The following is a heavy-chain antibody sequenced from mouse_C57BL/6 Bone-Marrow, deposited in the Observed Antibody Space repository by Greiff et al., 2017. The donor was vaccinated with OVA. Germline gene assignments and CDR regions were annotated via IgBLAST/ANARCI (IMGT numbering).Heavy chain of an antibody. J-gene: IGHJ3*01. D-gene: IGHD2-4*01. V-gene: IGHV5-2*01. CDR1: EYEFPSHD. CDR3: SRLSPSSYYDCPRLGPWFAY. CDR2: INSDGGST. Sequence: EVMLVESGGGLVQPGESLKLSCESNEYEFPSHDMSWVRKTPEKRLELVAAINSDGGSTYYPDTMERRFIISRDNTKQALYLQMGSLRSEDTALYYCSRLSPSSYYDCPRLGPWFAYWGQGTLVTVSA.